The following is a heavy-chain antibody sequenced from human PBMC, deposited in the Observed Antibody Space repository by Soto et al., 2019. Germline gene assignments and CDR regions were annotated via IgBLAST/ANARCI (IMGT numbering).Heavy chain of an antibody. Sequence: GGSLRLSCAASGFTFSSYSMNWVRQAPGKGLEWVSPISSSSSYIYYADSVKGRFTISRDNAKNSLYLQTNSLRVEDTALYYCAKGAHYTREWLDRPDMDVWGKGTTVTVS. CDR2: ISSSSSYI. CDR3: AKGAHYTREWLDRPDMDV. CDR1: GFTFSSYS. V-gene: IGHV3-21*04. D-gene: IGHD4-4*01. J-gene: IGHJ6*03.